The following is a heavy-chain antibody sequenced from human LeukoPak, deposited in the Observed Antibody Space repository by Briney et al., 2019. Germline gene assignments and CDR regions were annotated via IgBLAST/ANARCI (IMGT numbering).Heavy chain of an antibody. V-gene: IGHV3-23*01. D-gene: IGHD5-12*01. CDR3: AKDPGDLQGGYETYYFGY. CDR1: GFTFSSYA. CDR2: ISGSGGST. Sequence: PGGSLRLSCAASGFTFSSYAMSWVRQAPGKGLEWVSAISGSGGSTYYADSVKGRFTISRDNSKNTLYLQMNSLRAEDTAVYYCAKDPGDLQGGYETYYFGYWGQGTLVTVSS. J-gene: IGHJ4*02.